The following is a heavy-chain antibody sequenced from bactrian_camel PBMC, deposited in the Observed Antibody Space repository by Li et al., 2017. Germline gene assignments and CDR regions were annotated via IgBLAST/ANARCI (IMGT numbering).Heavy chain of an antibody. J-gene: IGHJ6*01. Sequence: HVQLVESGGGLVQPGGSLTLSCVGSGFTFNDYWIQWVRQAPGKGLEWVSTASVNGQTWYVSSVKGRFTTSRDNGKNAVYLQMNSLKPEDTAVYHCVSAGTGTIWAFAYWGQGTQVTVS. CDR2: TASVNGQT. CDR1: GFTFNDYW. CDR3: VSAGTGTIWAFAY. D-gene: IGHD6*01. V-gene: IGHV3S6*01.